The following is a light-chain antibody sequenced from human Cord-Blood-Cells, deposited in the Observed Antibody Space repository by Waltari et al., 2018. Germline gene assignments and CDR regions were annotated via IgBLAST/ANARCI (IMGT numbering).Light chain of an antibody. Sequence: QSALTQPASVSGSPGQSITISCTGTSSAVGGYTSVSWYQQHPGKAPKLMIFVVSNGPSGFSNRFSGSKSGNTASLTISGLQAEDEADYYCSSYTSSSTRVFGGGTKLTVL. V-gene: IGLV2-14*03. CDR2: VVS. CDR1: SSAVGGYTS. CDR3: SSYTSSSTRV. J-gene: IGLJ3*02.